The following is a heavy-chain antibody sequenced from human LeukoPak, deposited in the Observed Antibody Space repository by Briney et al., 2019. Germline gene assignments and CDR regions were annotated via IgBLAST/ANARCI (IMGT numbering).Heavy chain of an antibody. CDR3: AREQRTFDY. CDR1: GFTFSNYW. V-gene: IGHV3-7*03. CDR2: IKPDGGEQ. D-gene: IGHD5-24*01. J-gene: IGHJ4*02. Sequence: PGGSLRLSCVASGFTFSNYWMNRVRQAPGKGLEWVANIKPDGGEQYYVDSVKGRFTISRDNAENSLYLQLSSLRAEDTAVYYCAREQRTFDYWGQGILVTVSS.